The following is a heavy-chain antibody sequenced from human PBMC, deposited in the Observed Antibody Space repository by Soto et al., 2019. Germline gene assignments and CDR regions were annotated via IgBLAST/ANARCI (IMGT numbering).Heavy chain of an antibody. J-gene: IGHJ4*02. CDR2: IWYDGSNK. Sequence: GGSLRLSCAASGFTFSSYGMHWVRQAPGKGLEWVAVIWYDGSNKYYADSVKGRFTISRDNSKNTLYLQMNSLRAEDTAVYYCARDLTTSIFDYWGQGTLVTVSS. D-gene: IGHD4-17*01. V-gene: IGHV3-33*01. CDR1: GFTFSSYG. CDR3: ARDLTTSIFDY.